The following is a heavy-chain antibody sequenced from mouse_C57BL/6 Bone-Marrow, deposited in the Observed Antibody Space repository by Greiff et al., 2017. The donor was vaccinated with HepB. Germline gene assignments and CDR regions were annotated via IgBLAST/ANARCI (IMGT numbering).Heavy chain of an antibody. CDR2: INPNNGGT. J-gene: IGHJ2*01. CDR1: GYTFTDYY. V-gene: IGHV1-26*01. D-gene: IGHD2-3*01. CDR3: ARSWLLSYFDY. Sequence: VQLQQSGPELVKPGASVKISCKASGYTFTDYYMNWVKQSHGKSLEWIGDINPNNGGTSYNQKFKGKATLTVDKSSSTAYMELRSLTSEDSAVYYCARSWLLSYFDYWGQGTTLTVSS.